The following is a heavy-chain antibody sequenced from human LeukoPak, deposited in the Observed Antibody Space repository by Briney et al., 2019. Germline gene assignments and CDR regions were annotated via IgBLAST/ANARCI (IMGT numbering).Heavy chain of an antibody. J-gene: IGHJ3*02. CDR1: GLSVSSNC. V-gene: IGHV3-66*01. Sequence: GGSLRLSCTASGLSVSSNCMSWVRQAPGKGLDWVSALRSDGTTFYADSVRGRFIISRDNSKNTLYLQMNSLRGEDTAVSYCARDLRYDSSGYKTAAFDIWGQGTMVTVSS. D-gene: IGHD3-22*01. CDR2: LRSDGTT. CDR3: ARDLRYDSSGYKTAAFDI.